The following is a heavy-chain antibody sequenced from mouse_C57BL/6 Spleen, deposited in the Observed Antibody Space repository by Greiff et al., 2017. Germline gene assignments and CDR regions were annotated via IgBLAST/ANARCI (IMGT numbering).Heavy chain of an antibody. D-gene: IGHD1-1*01. CDR1: GYTFTSYG. CDR3: ATTVVAPLAY. CDR2: IYPRSGNT. V-gene: IGHV1-81*01. Sequence: VQLQESGAELARPGASVKLSCKASGYTFTSYGISWVKQRTGQGLEWIGEIYPRSGNTYYNEKFKGKATLTADKSSSTAYMELRSLTSEDSAVYFCATTVVAPLAYWGQGTLVTVSA. J-gene: IGHJ3*01.